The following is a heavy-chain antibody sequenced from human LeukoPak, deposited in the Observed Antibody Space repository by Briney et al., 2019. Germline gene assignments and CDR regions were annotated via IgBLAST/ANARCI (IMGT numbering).Heavy chain of an antibody. CDR1: GGTFSSYA. CDR2: IIPIFGTA. D-gene: IGHD3/OR15-3a*01. Sequence: GASVKVSCKASGGTFSSYAISWVRQAPGQGLEWMGGIIPIFGTANYAQKFQGRVTITADESTSTAYMELSSLRSEDTAVYYCARDGTGFGGYYYYMDVWGKGTTVTISS. V-gene: IGHV1-69*13. CDR3: ARDGTGFGGYYYYMDV. J-gene: IGHJ6*03.